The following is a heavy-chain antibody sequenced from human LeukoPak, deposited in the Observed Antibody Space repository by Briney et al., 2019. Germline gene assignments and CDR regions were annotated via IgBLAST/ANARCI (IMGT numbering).Heavy chain of an antibody. CDR3: ARDRDFSAYFDY. J-gene: IGHJ4*02. D-gene: IGHD3-22*01. Sequence: GGSLRLSCAASGFTVSSSYMSWVRQAPGKGLEWVSVIYNDGNTYYADSVKGRFTISRDNSKNTLYLQMNSLRAEGTAVYYCARDRDFSAYFDYWGQGTLVTVSS. CDR2: IYNDGNT. CDR1: GFTVSSSY. V-gene: IGHV3-53*01.